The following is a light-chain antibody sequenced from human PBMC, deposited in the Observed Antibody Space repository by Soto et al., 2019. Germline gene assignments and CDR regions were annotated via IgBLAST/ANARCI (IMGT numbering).Light chain of an antibody. CDR1: QSVTSY. V-gene: IGKV3-11*01. J-gene: IGKJ5*01. Sequence: EIVLTQSPATLSLSPGERATRSCRASQSVTSYLVWYQQKPGQAPRLLIYDASNRATGIPARFTGSGSGTDFTLTISSLEPEDFAVYYCQHRYNWPFTFGQGTRLEIK. CDR3: QHRYNWPFT. CDR2: DAS.